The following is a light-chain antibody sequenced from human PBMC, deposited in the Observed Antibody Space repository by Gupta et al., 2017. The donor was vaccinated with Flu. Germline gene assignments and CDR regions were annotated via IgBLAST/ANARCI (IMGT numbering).Light chain of an antibody. CDR1: SGHSSFA. J-gene: IGLJ3*02. CDR3: QTWGTGIWV. CDR2: LNSDGSH. Sequence: QLVLTQSSSASASLGASVKLTCTLSSGHSSFAIAWHQQRPEKGPRNLMKLNSDGSHTKGDGIPDRFSGSSSGAERYLTISSLQSEDEADYYCQTWGTGIWVFGGGTKVTVL. V-gene: IGLV4-69*01.